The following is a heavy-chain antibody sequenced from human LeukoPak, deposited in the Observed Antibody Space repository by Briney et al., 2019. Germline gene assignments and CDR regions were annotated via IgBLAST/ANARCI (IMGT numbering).Heavy chain of an antibody. V-gene: IGHV4-4*02. D-gene: IGHD6-13*01. CDR1: GGSISTSNW. CDR3: ARLGAAGFDY. J-gene: IGHJ4*02. CDR2: IYHSGST. Sequence: PSETLSLTCAVSGGSISTSNWWSWVRQPPGKGLEWIGQIYHSGSTTYNPSLKSRVTISVDKSKNQFSLKLSSVTAADTAVYFCARLGAAGFDYWGQGTLVTVSS.